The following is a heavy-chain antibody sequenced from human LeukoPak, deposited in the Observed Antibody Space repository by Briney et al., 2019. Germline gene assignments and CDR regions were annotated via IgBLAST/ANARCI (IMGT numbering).Heavy chain of an antibody. CDR1: GFTFGTFG. J-gene: IGHJ4*01. V-gene: IGHV3-30*18. CDR3: TKLNNYDDY. Sequence: GGSRRLSCTASGFTFGTFGMHWVRQAPGKGLEWVAAISDDGSHQYYIDSVRGRFSISRDNSKNTVYLQMTSLRADDTAVYYCTKLNNYDDYWGHGTQVTVSS. CDR2: ISDDGSHQ. D-gene: IGHD1/OR15-1a*01.